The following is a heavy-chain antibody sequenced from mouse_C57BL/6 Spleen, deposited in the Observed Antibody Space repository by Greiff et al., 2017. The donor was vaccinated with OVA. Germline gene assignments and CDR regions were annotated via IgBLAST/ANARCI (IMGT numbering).Heavy chain of an antibody. CDR1: GFTFSDYG. J-gene: IGHJ4*01. V-gene: IGHV5-17*01. Sequence: EVMLVESGGGLVKPGGSLKLSCAASGFTFSDYGMHWVRQAPEKGLEWVAYISSGSSTNYYADTVKGRFTISRDNAKNTLFLQMTSLRSEDTAMYYCARAGSSDYYAMDYWGQGTSVTVSS. CDR2: ISSGSSTN. CDR3: ARAGSSDYYAMDY. D-gene: IGHD1-1*01.